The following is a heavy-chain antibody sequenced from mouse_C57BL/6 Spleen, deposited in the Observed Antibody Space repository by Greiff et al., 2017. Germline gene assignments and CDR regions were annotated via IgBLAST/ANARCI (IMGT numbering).Heavy chain of an antibody. CDR2: IYPGDGDT. V-gene: IGHV1-82*01. CDR3: ARRVYGSSTDAMDY. CDR1: GYAFSSSW. D-gene: IGHD1-1*01. J-gene: IGHJ4*01. Sequence: VQVVESGPELVKPGASVKISCKASGYAFSSSWMNWVKQRPGKGLEWIGRIYPGDGDTNYNGKFKGKATLTADKSSSTAYMQLSSLTSEDSAVYFCARRVYGSSTDAMDYWGQGTSVTVSS.